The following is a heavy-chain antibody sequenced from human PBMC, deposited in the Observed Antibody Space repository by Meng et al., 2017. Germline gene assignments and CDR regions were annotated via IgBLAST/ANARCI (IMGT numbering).Heavy chain of an antibody. CDR1: GFTFSSYG. V-gene: IGHV3-33*01. CDR3: ARGNGLLPKDY. CDR2: IWYDGSNK. D-gene: IGHD3-22*01. J-gene: IGHJ4*02. Sequence: GESLKISCAASGFTFSSYGMHWVRQAPGKGLEWVAVIWYDGSNKYYTDSVKGRFTTSRDNSKNTLYLQMNSLRAEDTAVYYCARGNGLLPKDYWGQGTLVTVSS.